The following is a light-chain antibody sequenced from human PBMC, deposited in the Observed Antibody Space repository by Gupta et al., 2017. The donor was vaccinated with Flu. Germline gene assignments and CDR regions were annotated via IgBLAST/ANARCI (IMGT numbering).Light chain of an antibody. V-gene: IGKV3-20*01. CDR1: QSVSSSY. Sequence: IVLTQSPGTLSLSPGERATLSCRASQSVSSSYLAWYQQKPGQAPRLLIYGASSRATGIADRFSGSGSGTDFTLTISRLEPEDFAVYYCQQYGSSPPVYTFGQGTKLEVK. CDR3: QQYGSSPPVYT. CDR2: GAS. J-gene: IGKJ2*01.